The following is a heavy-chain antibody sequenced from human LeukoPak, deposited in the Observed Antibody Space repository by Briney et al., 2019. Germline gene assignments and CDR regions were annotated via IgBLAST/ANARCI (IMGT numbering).Heavy chain of an antibody. CDR2: ISGSGTSI. J-gene: IGHJ4*02. D-gene: IGHD3-10*01. CDR1: GFTFSNYE. V-gene: IGHV3-48*03. Sequence: GGSLRLSCATSGFTFSNYEMNWVRQAPGRGLEWISYISGSGTSIYHANSVKGRFTISRDNAKNSVYLQMNRLRAEDTAVYYCARETYYGSGSYSDFALDYWGQGTLVTVSS. CDR3: ARETYYGSGSYSDFALDY.